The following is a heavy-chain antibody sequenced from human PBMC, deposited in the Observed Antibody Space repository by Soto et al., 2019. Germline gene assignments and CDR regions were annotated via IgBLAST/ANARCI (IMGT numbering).Heavy chain of an antibody. CDR2: IYYSGST. D-gene: IGHD3-10*01. CDR3: ARQWLGWRSGSNPFDY. CDR1: GGSISSSSYY. Sequence: QLQLQESGPGLVKPSETLSLTCTVSGGSISSSSYYWGWIRQPPGKGLEWIGSIYYSGSTYYNPSLKSRVTISVDTSKNQFSLKRSSVTAADTAVYYCARQWLGWRSGSNPFDYWGQGTLVTVSS. J-gene: IGHJ4*02. V-gene: IGHV4-39*01.